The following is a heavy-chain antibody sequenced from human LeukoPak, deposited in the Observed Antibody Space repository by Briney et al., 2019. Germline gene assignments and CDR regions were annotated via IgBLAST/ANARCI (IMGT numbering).Heavy chain of an antibody. J-gene: IGHJ4*02. CDR1: GFTVSRNY. CDR2: IYTGGGA. V-gene: IGHV3-66*01. D-gene: IGHD3-10*01. CDR3: AKDPQGMRFGELFSFF. Sequence: GGSLRLSCAASGFTVSRNYMSWVRQAPGKGLEWVSIIYTGGGAYYADSVKGRLTISRDDSRNTLYLQMNSLRAEDTAVYYCAKDPQGMRFGELFSFFWGQGTLVTVSS.